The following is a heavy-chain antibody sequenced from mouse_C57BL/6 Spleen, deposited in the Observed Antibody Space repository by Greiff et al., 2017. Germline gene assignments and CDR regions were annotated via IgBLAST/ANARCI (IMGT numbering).Heavy chain of an antibody. CDR1: GYTFTSYW. CDR2: SDPSDSET. D-gene: IGHD3-1*01. CDR3: ASSDYYAMDY. Sequence: QVQLQQPGAELVRPGSSVKLSCKASGYTFTSYWMHWVKQRPIQGLEWIGNSDPSDSETHYNQKFKDKATLTVDKSSSTAYMQLSSLTSEDSAVYYGASSDYYAMDYWGQGTSVTVSS. V-gene: IGHV1-52*01. J-gene: IGHJ4*01.